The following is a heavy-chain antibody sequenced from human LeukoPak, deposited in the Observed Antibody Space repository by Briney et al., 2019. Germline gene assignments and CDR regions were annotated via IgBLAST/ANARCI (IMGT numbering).Heavy chain of an antibody. CDR3: ARDLVGSSSSQAAY. V-gene: IGHV3-48*01. Sequence: GGSLRLSCAASGFIFSSYSLNWVRQAPGKGLEWVSYISGTGTTVYYADSVKGRFTISRDNAKNSLYLQMNSLRAEDTAVYYCARDLVGSSSSQAAYWGQGTLVTVSS. CDR2: ISGTGTTV. CDR1: GFIFSSYS. J-gene: IGHJ4*02. D-gene: IGHD6-6*01.